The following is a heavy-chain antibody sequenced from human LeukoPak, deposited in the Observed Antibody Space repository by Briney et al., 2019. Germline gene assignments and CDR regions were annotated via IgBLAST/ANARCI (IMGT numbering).Heavy chain of an antibody. CDR1: GFTFSIYA. CDR3: GKRELWHGSGEDA. Sequence: PGGSLRLSCAASGFTFSIYAMSWVRQAPGKGLEWVSAISGSGGSTYYADSVKGRFTISRDNSKNTLYLQMHSLRAEDTAVYYCGKRELWHGSGEDAWGQGTTVTVSS. D-gene: IGHD3-10*01. J-gene: IGHJ6*02. V-gene: IGHV3-23*01. CDR2: ISGSGGST.